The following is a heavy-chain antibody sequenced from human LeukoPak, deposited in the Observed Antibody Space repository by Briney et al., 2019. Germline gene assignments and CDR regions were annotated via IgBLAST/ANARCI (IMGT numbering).Heavy chain of an antibody. CDR1: GYTFTNYY. J-gene: IGHJ4*02. CDR2: LNPNSGGT. D-gene: IGHD4-17*01. CDR3: RTDRYGDYGDYIDY. Sequence: ASVKVSCKTSGYTFTNYYVHWVRQAPGQGLEWMGWLNPNSGGTNYAQNFQGRVTMTRDTSISTAYMELSRLKSDDTAVYYCRTDRYGDYGDYIDYWGQGTLVTVSS. V-gene: IGHV1-2*02.